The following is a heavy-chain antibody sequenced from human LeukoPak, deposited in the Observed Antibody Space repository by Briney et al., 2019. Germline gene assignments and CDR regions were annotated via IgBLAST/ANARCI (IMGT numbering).Heavy chain of an antibody. CDR1: GFTFSDYY. CDR2: ISSSGSTI. V-gene: IGHV3-11*01. J-gene: IGHJ4*02. D-gene: IGHD3-22*01. CDR3: ARVITYYYDSSGYSDY. Sequence: PGGSLRLSCAASGFTFSDYYMSWIRQAPGKGLEWVSYISSSGSTIYYADSVKGRFTISRDNAKNSLYLQMNSLRAEDTAVYYCARVITYYYDSSGYSDYWGQGTLVTVSS.